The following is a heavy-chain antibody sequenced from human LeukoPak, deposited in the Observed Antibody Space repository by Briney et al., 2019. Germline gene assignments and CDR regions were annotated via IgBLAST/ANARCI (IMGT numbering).Heavy chain of an antibody. CDR1: GFAFSDYW. D-gene: IGHD5-12*01. CDR3: VRDGGVSGYDLLDY. CDR2: INQEGSKE. V-gene: IGHV3-7*01. Sequence: GGSLRLSCAASGFAFSDYWMTWVRQAPGKGLEWVAHINQEGSKEHYMDSVKARFTISRNNAKNSLSLQMNGLRAEDTAVYYCVRDGGVSGYDLLDYWGQGTLVTVSS. J-gene: IGHJ4*02.